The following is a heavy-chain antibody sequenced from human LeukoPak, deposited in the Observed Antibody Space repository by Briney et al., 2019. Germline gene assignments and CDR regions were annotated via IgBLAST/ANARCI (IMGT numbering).Heavy chain of an antibody. CDR1: GGSVSTSDYY. CDR2: VFYTGKT. J-gene: IGHJ4*02. CDR3: ARVFDS. Sequence: SETLSLTCTVSGGSVSTSDYYWGWIRQSPVKGLEWIGDVFYTGKTNYNPSLRGRATISIDTSKNQFSLKLTYVTAADSAAYYCARVFDSWGQGTLVTVSS. V-gene: IGHV4-39*07.